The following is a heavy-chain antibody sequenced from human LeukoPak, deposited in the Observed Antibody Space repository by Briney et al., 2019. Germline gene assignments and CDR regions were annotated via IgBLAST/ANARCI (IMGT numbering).Heavy chain of an antibody. CDR1: GFTFSSYG. Sequence: HPGGSLRLSCAASGFTFSSYGMHWVRQAPGKGLEWVAVISYDGSNKYYADSVKGRFTISRDNSKNTLYLQMNSLRAEDTAVYYCAKTPFSSWYQGGFDYWGQGTLVTVSS. J-gene: IGHJ4*02. CDR2: ISYDGSNK. V-gene: IGHV3-30*18. D-gene: IGHD6-13*01. CDR3: AKTPFSSWYQGGFDY.